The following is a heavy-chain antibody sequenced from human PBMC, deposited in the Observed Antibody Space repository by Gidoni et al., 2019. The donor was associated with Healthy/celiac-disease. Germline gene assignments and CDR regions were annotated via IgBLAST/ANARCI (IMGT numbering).Heavy chain of an antibody. CDR1: GFPFSSYA. V-gene: IGHV3-23*04. CDR3: AKGRTGSPSRLDY. CDR2: ISGSGDST. J-gene: IGHJ4*02. Sequence: EVQLVDSGGGLVQPGGSLRLSCAASGFPFSSYAMSWVRQAPGRGLEWVSAISGSGDSTYYADSVKGRFTISRDNSKNTLYLQMNSLRAEDTAEYYCAKGRTGSPSRLDYWGQGTLVTVSS. D-gene: IGHD3-9*01.